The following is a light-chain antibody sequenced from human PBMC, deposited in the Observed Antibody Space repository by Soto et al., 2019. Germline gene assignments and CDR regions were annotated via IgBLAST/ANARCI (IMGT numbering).Light chain of an antibody. CDR1: RDISNN. J-gene: IGKJ1*01. CDR2: GAS. CDR3: QQYTSWQT. Sequence: EILMTQSPATLSVSPGGRATLSCRAGRDISNNLAWYQQRPGQPPRLLIYGASTRATGVPARFSGSGWGTEFTLTITGLQSDDFAVYYCQQYTSWQTFGQGTQVDIK. V-gene: IGKV3-15*01.